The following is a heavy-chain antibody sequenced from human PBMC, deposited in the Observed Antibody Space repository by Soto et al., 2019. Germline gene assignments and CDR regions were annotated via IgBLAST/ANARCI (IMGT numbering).Heavy chain of an antibody. Sequence: AGGSLRLSCAASGFTFSSYSMNWVRQAPGKGLEWVSSISSSSSYIYYADSVKGRFTISRDNAKNSLYLQMNSLRAEDTAVYYCARVMQWLVRDYYYYGMDVWGQGTTVTVSS. CDR1: GFTFSSYS. V-gene: IGHV3-21*01. CDR3: ARVMQWLVRDYYYYGMDV. D-gene: IGHD6-19*01. J-gene: IGHJ6*02. CDR2: ISSSSSYI.